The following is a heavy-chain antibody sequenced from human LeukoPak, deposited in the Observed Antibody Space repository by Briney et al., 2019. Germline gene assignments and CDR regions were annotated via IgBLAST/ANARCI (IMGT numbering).Heavy chain of an antibody. D-gene: IGHD2-21*02. CDR3: ASRNQYCGGDCFWAFDI. Sequence: GGSLRLSCAASGFTFSDYYMSWIRQAPGKGLEWVSSISSSGSYIYYADSVKGRFTISRDNAKNSLYLQMNSLRAEDTAVYYCASRNQYCGGDCFWAFDIWGRGTMVTVSS. V-gene: IGHV3-11*04. J-gene: IGHJ3*02. CDR2: ISSSGSYI. CDR1: GFTFSDYY.